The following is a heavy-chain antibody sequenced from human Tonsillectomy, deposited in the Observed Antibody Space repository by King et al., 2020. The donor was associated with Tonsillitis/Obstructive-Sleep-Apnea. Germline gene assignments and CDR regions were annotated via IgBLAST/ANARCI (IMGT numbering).Heavy chain of an antibody. CDR1: GGTFSSYA. V-gene: IGHV1-69*01. CDR2: IIPIFGTA. D-gene: IGHD3-10*01. J-gene: IGHJ4*02. CDR3: ARGVDYYGSGSYSFDY. Sequence: QLVQSGAEVKKPGSSVKVSCKASGGTFSSYAISWVRQAPGQGLEWVGGIIPIFGTANYAQKFQGRFTITADESTSTAYMELSSLRSEDTAVYYCARGVDYYGSGSYSFDYWGQGTLVTVSS.